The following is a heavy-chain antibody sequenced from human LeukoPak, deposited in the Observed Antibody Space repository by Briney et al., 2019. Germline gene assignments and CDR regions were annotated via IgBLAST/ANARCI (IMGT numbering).Heavy chain of an antibody. Sequence: GGSLRLSCAASGFTFSSYGMHWVRQAPGKGLEWVAVISYDGSNKNYADSVKGRFTISRDNSKNTLYLQMNSLRAEDTAVYYCAKDFRCMTTVTNFDYWGQGTLATVSS. V-gene: IGHV3-30*18. J-gene: IGHJ4*02. CDR2: ISYDGSNK. CDR3: AKDFRCMTTVTNFDY. CDR1: GFTFSSYG. D-gene: IGHD4-17*01.